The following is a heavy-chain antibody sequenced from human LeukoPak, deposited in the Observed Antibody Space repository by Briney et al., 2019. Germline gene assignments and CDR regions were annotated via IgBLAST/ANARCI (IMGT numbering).Heavy chain of an antibody. Sequence: PSETLSLTCTVSGGSISSYWSWIRQPPGKGLEWIGYIYYSGTTDYNPSLKGRVTISVDTSKNQFSLKLSSVTAADTAVYYCARHGDGARAAGTFDHWGHGTLVTVSS. CDR2: IYYSGTT. V-gene: IGHV4-59*08. CDR1: GGSISSY. J-gene: IGHJ4*01. CDR3: ARHGDGARAAGTFDH. D-gene: IGHD6-19*01.